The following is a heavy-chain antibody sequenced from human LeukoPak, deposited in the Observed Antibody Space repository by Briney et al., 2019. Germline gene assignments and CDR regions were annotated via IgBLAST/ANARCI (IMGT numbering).Heavy chain of an antibody. CDR2: MNPNSGNT. J-gene: IGHJ3*02. V-gene: IGHV1-8*01. CDR1: GYTFTSYD. CDR3: AREGEDLTEDDAFDI. D-gene: IGHD3-9*01. Sequence: ASVKLSCKASGYTFTSYDINWVRQATGHGLEWMGWMNPNSGNTGYAQKFQGRVTMTRNTSISTAYMELSSLRSEDTAVYYCAREGEDLTEDDAFDIWGQGTMVTVSS.